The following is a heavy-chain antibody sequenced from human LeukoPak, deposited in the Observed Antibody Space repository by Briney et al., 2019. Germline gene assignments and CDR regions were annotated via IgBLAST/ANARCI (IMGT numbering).Heavy chain of an antibody. CDR1: GGSISSSSYY. V-gene: IGHV4-39*01. CDR3: ARREYSSGWLGDNWFDP. D-gene: IGHD6-19*01. J-gene: IGHJ5*02. Sequence: SETLSLTCTVSGGSISSSSYYWGWIRQPPGKGLEWIGSIYYSGSTYYNPSLKSRVTISVDTSKNQFSLKLSFVTAADTAVYYCARREYSSGWLGDNWFDPWGQGTLVTVSS. CDR2: IYYSGST.